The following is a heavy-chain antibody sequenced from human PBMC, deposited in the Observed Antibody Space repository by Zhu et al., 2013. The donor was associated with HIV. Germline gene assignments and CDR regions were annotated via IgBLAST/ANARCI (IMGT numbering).Heavy chain of an antibody. Sequence: QVQLQESGPGLVKPSGTLSLTCAVSGGSITSSNWWSWVRQPPGKGLEWIGEIFHTGSTKYSPSLKSRVTISVDKSRNQFSLKLNSVTAADTALYYCAGVDTAMAGPVYHYYMDVWGKGTTVSVSS. CDR3: AGVDTAMAGPVYHYYMDV. D-gene: IGHD5-18*01. J-gene: IGHJ6*03. CDR2: IFHTGST. V-gene: IGHV4-4*02. CDR1: GGSITSSNW.